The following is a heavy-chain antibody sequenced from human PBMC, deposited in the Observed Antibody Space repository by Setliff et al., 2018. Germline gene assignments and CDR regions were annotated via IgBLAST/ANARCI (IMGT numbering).Heavy chain of an antibody. Sequence: SVKVSCKASGGTFSGYAFSWVRQAPGQGLEWIGGITPTFETAHYAEKFRDRATITADKSTTTVHMELSSLTSEDTAVYFCARDSVTLGQLERRGGWHYYGMDVWVPETLLVTVSS. V-gene: IGHV1-69*06. D-gene: IGHD1-1*01. CDR2: ITPTFETA. CDR1: GGTFSGYA. J-gene: IGHJ6*02. CDR3: ARDSVTLGQLERRGGWHYYGMDV.